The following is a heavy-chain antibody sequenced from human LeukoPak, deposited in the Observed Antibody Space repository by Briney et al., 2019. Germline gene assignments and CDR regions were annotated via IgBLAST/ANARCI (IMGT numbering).Heavy chain of an antibody. J-gene: IGHJ4*02. D-gene: IGHD3-22*01. CDR3: AKRNYYDSSGFLFDD. CDR2: IGGSGDST. CDR1: GFTFSSYA. Sequence: GGSLRLSCAASGFTFSSYAMSWARQAPGKGLEWVSAIGGSGDSTFYTDSVKGRFIVSRDNFKNTLYLQMNSLRAEDTAVYYCAKRNYYDSSGFLFDDWGQGTLVTVSS. V-gene: IGHV3-23*01.